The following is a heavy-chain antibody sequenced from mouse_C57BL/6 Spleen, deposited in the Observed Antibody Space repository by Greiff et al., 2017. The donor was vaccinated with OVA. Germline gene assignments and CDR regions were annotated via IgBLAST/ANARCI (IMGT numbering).Heavy chain of an antibody. CDR3: ARDEEAWFAY. CDR1: GFTFSSYA. Sequence: EVKLVESGGGLVKPGGSLKLSCAASGFTFSSYAMSWVRPTPDKRLEWVATISDGGSYTYYPDNVKGRFTISRDNAKNNLYLQMSHLKSEDTAMYYCARDEEAWFAYWGQGTLVTVSA. V-gene: IGHV5-4*01. J-gene: IGHJ3*01. CDR2: ISDGGSYT.